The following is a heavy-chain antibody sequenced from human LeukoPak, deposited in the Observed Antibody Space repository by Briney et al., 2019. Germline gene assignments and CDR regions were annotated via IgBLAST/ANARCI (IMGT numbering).Heavy chain of an antibody. Sequence: GGSLRLSCAASGFTFSSYWMSWVRQAPGKGLEWVANIKQDGSEKYYVDSVKGRFTISRDNSKNTLYLQMNSLRAEDTAVYYCAKEEPPLYYDFWSGPNYFDYWGQGTLVTVSS. V-gene: IGHV3-7*01. J-gene: IGHJ4*02. CDR1: GFTFSSYW. CDR3: AKEEPPLYYDFWSGPNYFDY. CDR2: IKQDGSEK. D-gene: IGHD3-3*01.